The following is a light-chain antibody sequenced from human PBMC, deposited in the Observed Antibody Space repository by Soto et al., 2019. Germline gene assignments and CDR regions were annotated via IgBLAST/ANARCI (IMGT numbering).Light chain of an antibody. CDR3: QQYYNYPLT. Sequence: DIQMTQSPSTLSASVGDRVTITCRASQSISSWLAWYQQKPGKAPKLLIYKASSLESGVPSRFSGSGSGTEFTLTISSLQSEDFATYYCQQYYNYPLTFGGGTKVDI. J-gene: IGKJ4*01. CDR1: QSISSW. CDR2: KAS. V-gene: IGKV1-5*03.